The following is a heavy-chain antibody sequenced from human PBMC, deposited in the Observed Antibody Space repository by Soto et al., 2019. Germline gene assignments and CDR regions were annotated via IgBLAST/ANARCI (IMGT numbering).Heavy chain of an antibody. V-gene: IGHV4-59*01. CDR1: GGSISSYY. CDR3: ARGRGSSWTFDY. Sequence: QVQLQESGPRLVKPSETLSLTCTVSGGSISSYYWIWIRQPPGKGLEWIGYIYYSGSTNYNPSLKSRVTISVDKAKNQFSLKMISVIAADTAVYYCARGRGSSWTFDYWGQGTLVTVSS. D-gene: IGHD6-13*01. J-gene: IGHJ4*02. CDR2: IYYSGST.